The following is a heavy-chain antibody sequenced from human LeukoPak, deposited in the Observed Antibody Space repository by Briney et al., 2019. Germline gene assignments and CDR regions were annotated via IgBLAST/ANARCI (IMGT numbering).Heavy chain of an antibody. Sequence: GGSLRLSCAASGFTVSSNYMSWVRQAPGKGLEWVSVIYSGGSTYYADSVKGRFTISRDNSKNTLYLQMNSLRAEDTAVYYCARENYYDSSGYLRYFDYWGQGTLVTVSS. CDR1: GFTVSSNY. D-gene: IGHD3-22*01. CDR3: ARENYYDSSGYLRYFDY. V-gene: IGHV3-53*01. CDR2: IYSGGST. J-gene: IGHJ4*02.